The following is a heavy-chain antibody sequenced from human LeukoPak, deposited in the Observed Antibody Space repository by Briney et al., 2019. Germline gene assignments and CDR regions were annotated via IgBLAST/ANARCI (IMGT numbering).Heavy chain of an antibody. Sequence: SETLSLTCAVSGGSISSSNWWSWVRQPPGKGLEWIGEIYHSGSTNYNPSLKSRVTISVDKSKNQFSLKLSSVTAADTAVYYCARDPFPLDLTANNWFDPWGQGTLVTVSS. CDR1: GGSISSSNW. CDR2: IYHSGST. V-gene: IGHV4-4*02. J-gene: IGHJ5*02. D-gene: IGHD3-3*01. CDR3: ARDPFPLDLTANNWFDP.